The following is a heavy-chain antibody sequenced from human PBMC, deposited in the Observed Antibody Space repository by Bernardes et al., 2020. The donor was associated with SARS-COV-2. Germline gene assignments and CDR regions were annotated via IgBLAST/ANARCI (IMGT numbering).Heavy chain of an antibody. CDR3: ARSRRITIFGVVREIDY. D-gene: IGHD3-3*01. CDR1: GGSISSGGYY. J-gene: IGHJ4*02. V-gene: IGHV4-31*03. CDR2: IYYSGST. Sequence: LSLTCTVSGGSISSGGYYWSWIRQHPGKGLEWIGYIYYSGSTYYNPSLKSRVTISVDTSKNQFSLKLSSVTAADTAVYYCARSRRITIFGVVREIDYWGQGTLVTVSS.